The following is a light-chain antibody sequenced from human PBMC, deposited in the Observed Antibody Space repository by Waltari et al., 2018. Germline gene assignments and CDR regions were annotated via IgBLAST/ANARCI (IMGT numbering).Light chain of an antibody. CDR3: NSRDTSGNHVV. CDR2: GKN. Sequence: SSELTQDPAVSVALGQTGRITCQGDSLRSYYASWYQQKPGQAPVLVIYGKNNRPSGLPDRVSGPTSGNTPSLTLSVAHAEDEADYYCNSRDTSGNHVVFGGGTKLTVL. J-gene: IGLJ2*01. CDR1: SLRSYY. V-gene: IGLV3-19*01.